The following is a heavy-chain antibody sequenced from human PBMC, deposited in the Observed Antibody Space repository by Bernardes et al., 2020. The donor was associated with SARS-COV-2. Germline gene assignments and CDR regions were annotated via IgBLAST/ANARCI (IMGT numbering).Heavy chain of an antibody. Sequence: ASEKVSCKASGYTFTSYGLSWVRQAPGQGLEWMGWISTYNGNTIYAQKLQGRVTMTTDTSTTTAYMELRSLRSDDTAVYYCARDLLDYDASGYYSWGQGTLVTVSS. J-gene: IGHJ5*02. CDR3: ARDLLDYDASGYYS. CDR1: GYTFTSYG. V-gene: IGHV1-18*04. CDR2: ISTYNGNT. D-gene: IGHD3-22*01.